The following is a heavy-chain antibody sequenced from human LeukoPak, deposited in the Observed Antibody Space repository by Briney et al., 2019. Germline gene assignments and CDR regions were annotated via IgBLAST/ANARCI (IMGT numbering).Heavy chain of an antibody. J-gene: IGHJ3*01. CDR3: ANSWYYLGSSGLPKSDAFDR. Sequence: RSSETLSLTCAVSGDSISSGAYWGWVRQPPGKGLEWIGTVYHSGTTYYNPSLKSRVTISIDTSKNQFSLKLSSVTAADTAVYYCANSWYYLGSSGLPKSDAFDRWGQGTLVTVSS. CDR2: VYHSGTT. V-gene: IGHV4-38-2*01. CDR1: GDSISSGAY. D-gene: IGHD3-22*01.